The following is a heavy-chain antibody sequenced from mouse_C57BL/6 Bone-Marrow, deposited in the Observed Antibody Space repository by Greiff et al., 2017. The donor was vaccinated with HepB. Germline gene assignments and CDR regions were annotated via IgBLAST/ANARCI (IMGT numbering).Heavy chain of an antibody. J-gene: IGHJ4*01. Sequence: QVHVKQPGAELVMPGASVKLSCKASGYTFTSYWMHWVKQRPGQGLEWIGEIDPSDSYTNYNQKFKGKSTLTVDKSSSTAYMQLSSLTSEDSAVYYCARKERLLRSYAMDYWGQGTSVTVSS. CDR2: IDPSDSYT. CDR1: GYTFTSYW. D-gene: IGHD1-1*01. V-gene: IGHV1-69*01. CDR3: ARKERLLRSYAMDY.